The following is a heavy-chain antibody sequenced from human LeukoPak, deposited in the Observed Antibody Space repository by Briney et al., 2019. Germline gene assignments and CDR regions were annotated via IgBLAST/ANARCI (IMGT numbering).Heavy chain of an antibody. CDR3: ARATRFLEWLLGFDP. D-gene: IGHD3-3*01. J-gene: IGHJ5*02. V-gene: IGHV4-39*07. CDR1: GGSISSSTYY. Sequence: SETLSLTCTVSGGSISSSTYYWGWIRQPPGKGLEWIGSIYYSGSTYYNPSLKSRVTISVDTSKNQFSLKLTSVTAADTAVYYCARATRFLEWLLGFDPWGQGTLVTVSS. CDR2: IYYSGST.